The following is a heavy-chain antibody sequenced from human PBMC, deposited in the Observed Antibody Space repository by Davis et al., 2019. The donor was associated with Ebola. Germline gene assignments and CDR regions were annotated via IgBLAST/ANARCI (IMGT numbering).Heavy chain of an antibody. V-gene: IGHV3-30*18. J-gene: IGHJ4*02. CDR1: GFTFSSYG. CDR3: AKDVGDY. Sequence: GESLKISCAASGFTFSSYGMHWVRQAPGKGLEWVAVISYDGSNKYYADSVKGQFTISRDNSKNTLYLQMNSLRAEDTAVYYCAKDVGDYWGQGTLVTVSS. D-gene: IGHD1-26*01. CDR2: ISYDGSNK.